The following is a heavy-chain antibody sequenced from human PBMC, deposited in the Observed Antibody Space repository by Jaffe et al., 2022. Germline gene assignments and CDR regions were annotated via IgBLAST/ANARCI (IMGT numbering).Heavy chain of an antibody. J-gene: IGHJ6*03. CDR1: GYSISSGYY. CDR3: ARVEGRDGYNLDYYYYMDV. CDR2: IYHSGST. D-gene: IGHD5-12*01. Sequence: QVQLQESGPGLVKPSETLSLTCAVSGYSISSGYYWGWIRQPPGKGLEWIGSIYHSGSTYYNPSLKSRVTISVDTSKNQFSLKLSSVTAADTAVYYCARVEGRDGYNLDYYYYMDVWGKGTTVTVSS. V-gene: IGHV4-38-2*01.